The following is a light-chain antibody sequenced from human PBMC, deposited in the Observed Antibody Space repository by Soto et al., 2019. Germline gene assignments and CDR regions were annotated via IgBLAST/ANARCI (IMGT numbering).Light chain of an antibody. V-gene: IGKV3-15*01. CDR1: QNIYSN. J-gene: IGKJ1*01. CDR3: QQYSEWPWT. Sequence: IVMSQSPATLSVSPGERATLSCRASQNIYSNVAWYQQRPGQAPRLLIYRASTRATGIPARFSGSGSGTEFTLTISSLQSEDFALYYCQQYSEWPWTFGQGTKVDIK. CDR2: RAS.